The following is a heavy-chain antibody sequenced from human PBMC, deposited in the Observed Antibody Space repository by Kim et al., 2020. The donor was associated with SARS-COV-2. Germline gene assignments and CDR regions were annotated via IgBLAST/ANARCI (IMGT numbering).Heavy chain of an antibody. V-gene: IGHV5-51*01. CDR1: GYSFTSYW. J-gene: IGHJ2*01. CDR2: IYPGDSDT. D-gene: IGHD4-17*01. Sequence: GESLKISCKGSGYSFTSYWIGWVRQMPGKGLEWMGIIYPGDSDTRYSPSFQGQVTISADKSISTAYLQWSSLKASDTAMYYCAMSYGDYGSGDDWYFDLWGRGTLVTVSS. CDR3: AMSYGDYGSGDDWYFDL.